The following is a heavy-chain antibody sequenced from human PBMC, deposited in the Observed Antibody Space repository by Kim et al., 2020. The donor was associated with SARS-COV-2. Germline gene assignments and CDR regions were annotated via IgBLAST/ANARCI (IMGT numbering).Heavy chain of an antibody. CDR3: ARLGRNQRWLQRYFDY. CDR2: IYYSGST. J-gene: IGHJ4*02. Sequence: SETLSLTCTVSGGSVSSGSYYWSWIRQPPGKGLEWIGYIYYSGSTNYNPSLKSRVTISVDTSKNQFSLKLSSVTAADTAVYYCARLGRNQRWLQRYFDYWGQGTLVTVSS. V-gene: IGHV4-61*01. CDR1: GGSVSSGSYY. D-gene: IGHD5-12*01.